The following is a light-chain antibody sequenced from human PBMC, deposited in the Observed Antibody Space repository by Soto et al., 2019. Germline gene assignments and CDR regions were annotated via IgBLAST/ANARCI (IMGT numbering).Light chain of an antibody. CDR3: QQYNSYSST. CDR2: DAS. CDR1: QSISSW. V-gene: IGKV1-5*01. J-gene: IGKJ2*01. Sequence: DIQMTQSPSTLSASVGDRVTITCRASQSISSWLAWYQQKPGKAPKLLIYDASRLESGFPSSFSGSGSGTEFTLTISRLQPDEFATYYCQQYNSYSSTFGQGTKLEIK.